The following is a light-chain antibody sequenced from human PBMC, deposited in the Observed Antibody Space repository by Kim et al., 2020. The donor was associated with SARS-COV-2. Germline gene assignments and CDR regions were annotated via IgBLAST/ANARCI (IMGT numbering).Light chain of an antibody. J-gene: IGLJ2*01. CDR1: NIGSKN. V-gene: IGLV3-9*01. Sequence: VVQRQTARITCGGNNIGSKNVHWYQQKPGQAPVLVIYRDSNRPSGIPERFSGSNSGNTATLTISRAQAGDEADYYCQVWDSSTGGVFGGGTQLTVL. CDR2: RDS. CDR3: QVWDSSTGGV.